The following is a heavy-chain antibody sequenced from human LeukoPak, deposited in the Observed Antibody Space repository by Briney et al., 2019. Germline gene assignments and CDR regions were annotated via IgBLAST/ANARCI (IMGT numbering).Heavy chain of an antibody. CDR1: GYTFTSYG. Sequence: ASVKVSCKASGYTFTSYGISWVRQAPGQGLEWMGWISAYNGNTNYAQKLQGRVTMTTDTSTSTAYMELRSLRSGDTAVYYCASGRCSSTSCPFDYWGQGTLVTVSS. V-gene: IGHV1-18*04. J-gene: IGHJ4*02. CDR3: ASGRCSSTSCPFDY. D-gene: IGHD2-2*01. CDR2: ISAYNGNT.